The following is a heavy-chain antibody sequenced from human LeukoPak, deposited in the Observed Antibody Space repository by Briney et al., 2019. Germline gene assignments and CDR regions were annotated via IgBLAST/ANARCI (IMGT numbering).Heavy chain of an antibody. D-gene: IGHD6-13*01. J-gene: IGHJ4*02. V-gene: IGHV3-48*02. CDR1: GFTFSSYS. Sequence: GGSLILSCAASGFTFSSYSMNWVRQAPGKGLEWISYISSSSRTIWYADSVKGRFTISRDNAKNSLYLQVTSLRDEDTAVYYCARDGGSSCLGDYWGQGNLVSVSS. CDR3: ARDGGSSCLGDY. CDR2: ISSSSRTI.